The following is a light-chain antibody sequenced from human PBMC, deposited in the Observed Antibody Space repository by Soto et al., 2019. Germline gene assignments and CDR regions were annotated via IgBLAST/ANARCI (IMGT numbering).Light chain of an antibody. CDR1: QSISGS. CDR2: KAS. V-gene: IGKV1-5*03. CDR3: QHYNTYSFT. J-gene: IGKJ3*01. Sequence: DIQMTQSPSTLSASVGDRVTITCRASQSISGSLAWYQQKPGKAPKLLIYKASTLESGVPSRFSGSGSGTEFTLTISSLQPDDFATYYCQHYNTYSFTFGPGTKVDIK.